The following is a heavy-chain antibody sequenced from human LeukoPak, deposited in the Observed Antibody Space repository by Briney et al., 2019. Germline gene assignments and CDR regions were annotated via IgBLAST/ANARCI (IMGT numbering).Heavy chain of an antibody. Sequence: ASVKVSCKASGYTFTGYYMHWVRQAPGQGLEWMGWINPNSGGTNYAQKFQGRVTMTRDTSISTAYMELSSLRSEDTAMYYCATIGGEWELDAFDIWGQGTMVTVSS. J-gene: IGHJ3*02. CDR2: INPNSGGT. CDR1: GYTFTGYY. D-gene: IGHD1-26*01. CDR3: ATIGGEWELDAFDI. V-gene: IGHV1-2*02.